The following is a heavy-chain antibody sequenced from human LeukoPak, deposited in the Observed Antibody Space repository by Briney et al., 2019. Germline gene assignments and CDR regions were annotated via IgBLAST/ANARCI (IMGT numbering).Heavy chain of an antibody. D-gene: IGHD5-12*01. CDR3: ARLPFNSGYEYFDY. Sequence: SGTLSLTCAVSGGSISSSNWWSWVRQPPGKGLEWIGEIYHSGSTNYNPSLKSRVTISVDKSKNQFSLRLTSVTAADTAVYSCARLPFNSGYEYFDYWGQGTLVTVSS. CDR2: IYHSGST. CDR1: GGSISSSNW. V-gene: IGHV4-4*02. J-gene: IGHJ4*02.